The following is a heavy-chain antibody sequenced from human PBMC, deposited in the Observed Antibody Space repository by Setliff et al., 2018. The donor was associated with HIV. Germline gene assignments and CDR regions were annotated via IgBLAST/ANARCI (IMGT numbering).Heavy chain of an antibody. Sequence: LRLSCAASGFIFNIYTMNWVRQSPGKGLEWVSCISSSGTSIYYADSLKGRFTISRDNAKNSLYLQMNSLRAEDTAVYYCVTSRYSKGPDAFDIWGQGTVVTVSS. D-gene: IGHD4-4*01. V-gene: IGHV3-21*01. CDR1: GFIFNIYT. CDR2: ISSSGTSI. J-gene: IGHJ3*02. CDR3: VTSRYSKGPDAFDI.